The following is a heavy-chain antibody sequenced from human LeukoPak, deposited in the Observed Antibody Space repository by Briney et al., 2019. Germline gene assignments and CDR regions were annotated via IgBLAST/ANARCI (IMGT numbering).Heavy chain of an antibody. CDR3: ARERYNYGLDY. J-gene: IGHJ4*02. CDR2: ISGSGGST. CDR1: GFTFSSYA. V-gene: IGHV3-23*01. Sequence: GGSLRLSCAASGFTFSSYAMSWVRQAPGKGLEWVSAISGSGGSTYYADSVKGRFTISRDNSKNTLYLQMNSLRTEDTALYYCARERYNYGLDYWGQGTLVTVSS. D-gene: IGHD5-18*01.